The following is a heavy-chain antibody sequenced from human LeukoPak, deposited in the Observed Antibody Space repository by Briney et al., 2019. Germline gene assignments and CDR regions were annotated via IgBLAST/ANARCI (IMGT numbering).Heavy chain of an antibody. CDR2: IKQDGSAK. J-gene: IGHJ5*02. CDR1: GFIFSNYW. Sequence: GGSLRLSCAASGFIFSNYWVSWVRQAPGKGLEWVANIKQDGSAKYYLHSVRGRFTISRDNAKNSLYLQMNSLTAEDTAVYYCASQDDFWSQLLDPWGQGTLVTVSS. CDR3: ASQDDFWSQLLDP. D-gene: IGHD3-3*01. V-gene: IGHV3-7*01.